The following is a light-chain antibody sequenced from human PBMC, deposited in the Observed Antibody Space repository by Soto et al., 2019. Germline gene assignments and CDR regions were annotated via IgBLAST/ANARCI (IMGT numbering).Light chain of an antibody. CDR1: SGDIGSYNR. Sequence: QSALTQPASVSGSPGQSITISCTGTSGDIGSYNRVSWYQQHPGKAPKLMIYEINKRPSGVPDRFSGSKSGNTASLTVSGLQAEDEADYYCSSFAGSNNFPNVFGTGTKLTVL. J-gene: IGLJ1*01. CDR3: SSFAGSNNFPNV. CDR2: EIN. V-gene: IGLV2-8*01.